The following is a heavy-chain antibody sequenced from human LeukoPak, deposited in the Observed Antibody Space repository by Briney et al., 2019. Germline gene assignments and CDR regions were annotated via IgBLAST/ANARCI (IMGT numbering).Heavy chain of an antibody. Sequence: ASVKVSCKVSGYTLTELSMHWVRQAPGKGLEWMGGFDPEDGETIYAQKFQGRVTMTEDTSTDTAYMELSSLRSEDTAVYYCATSPGRSGEPLVDYWGQGTLVTVSS. CDR1: GYTLTELS. V-gene: IGHV1-24*01. CDR2: FDPEDGET. J-gene: IGHJ4*02. CDR3: ATSPGRSGEPLVDY. D-gene: IGHD3-10*01.